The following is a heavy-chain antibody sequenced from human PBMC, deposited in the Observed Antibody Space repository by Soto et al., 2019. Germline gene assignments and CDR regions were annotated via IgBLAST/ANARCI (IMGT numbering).Heavy chain of an antibody. CDR1: GGTFSSYA. Sequence: SVKVSCKASGGTFSSYAISWVRQAPGQGLEWMGGIIPIFGTANYAQKFQGRVTITADESTSTAYMELSSPRSEDTAVYYCARAYYYDSSGYPFDPWGQGTLVTVSS. D-gene: IGHD3-22*01. J-gene: IGHJ5*02. V-gene: IGHV1-69*13. CDR3: ARAYYYDSSGYPFDP. CDR2: IIPIFGTA.